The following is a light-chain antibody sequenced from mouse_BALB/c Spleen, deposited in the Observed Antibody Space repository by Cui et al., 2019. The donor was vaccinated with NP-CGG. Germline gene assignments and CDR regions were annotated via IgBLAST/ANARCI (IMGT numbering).Light chain of an antibody. CDR2: GTN. Sequence: QAVVPQESALTTSPGETVTLTCRSSTGAVTTSNYANWVQEKPDHLFTGLIGGTNNRAPGVPARFSGSLIGDKAALTITGAQTYDEAIYFCALWYSNHWVFGGGTKLTVL. J-gene: IGLJ1*01. V-gene: IGLV1*01. CDR3: ALWYSNHWV. CDR1: TGAVTTSNY.